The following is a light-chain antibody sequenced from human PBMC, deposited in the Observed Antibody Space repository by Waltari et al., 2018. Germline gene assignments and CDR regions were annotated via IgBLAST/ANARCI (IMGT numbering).Light chain of an antibody. V-gene: IGKV2-30*01. Sequence: DVVMTQSPLSLPVTLGQPASISCRSGQSLVYTDGNTYLSWFQQRPGQSPRRLLYKVSNRDSGVPDRFSGSGSGTDFTLKISGVEAEDIGIYYCMQGIHWPFTFGPGTKVDI. J-gene: IGKJ3*01. CDR1: QSLVYTDGNTY. CDR2: KVS. CDR3: MQGIHWPFT.